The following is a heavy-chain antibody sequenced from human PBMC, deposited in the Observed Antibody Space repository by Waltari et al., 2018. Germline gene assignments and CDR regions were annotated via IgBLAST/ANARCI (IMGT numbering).Heavy chain of an antibody. CDR2: MNPNSGNT. V-gene: IGHV1-8*01. CDR3: ARVPVVLRSRGGMDV. D-gene: IGHD3-3*01. CDR1: GYTFTSYD. Sequence: QVQLVQSGAEVKKPGASVKVSCKASGYTFTSYDINWLLPATGQGLEWMGWMNPNSGNTGYAQKFQGRVTMTRNTSISTAYMELSSLRSEDTAVYYCARVPVVLRSRGGMDVWGQGTTVTVSS. J-gene: IGHJ6*02.